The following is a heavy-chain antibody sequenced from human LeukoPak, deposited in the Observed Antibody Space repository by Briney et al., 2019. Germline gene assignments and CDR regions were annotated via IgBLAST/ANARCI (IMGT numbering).Heavy chain of an antibody. CDR2: IYISGST. CDR1: GVSISSHY. Sequence: SETLSLTCTVSGVSISSHYWGWIRQPAGKGLEWIGHIYISGSTNYNPSLKSRVIMSVDTSEKQFSLNLNSVTAADTAVYYCARLTETVMRTEWIWAFDIWGQGTLVTVSS. CDR3: ARLTETVMRTEWIWAFDI. V-gene: IGHV4-4*07. J-gene: IGHJ3*02. D-gene: IGHD4-17*01.